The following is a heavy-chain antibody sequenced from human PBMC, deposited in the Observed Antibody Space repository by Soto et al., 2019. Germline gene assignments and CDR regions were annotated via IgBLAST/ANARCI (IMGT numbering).Heavy chain of an antibody. J-gene: IGHJ5*02. CDR1: GGSISSSNW. Sequence: SETLCLTCAVSGGSISSSNWWSWVRQPPGKGLEWIGEIYHSVSTNYNPSLKSRVTVSVDKSKNQFSLKLSSVTAADTAVYYCAREIAVAGMDWFDPWGQGTLVTVSS. CDR2: IYHSVST. D-gene: IGHD6-19*01. CDR3: AREIAVAGMDWFDP. V-gene: IGHV4-4*02.